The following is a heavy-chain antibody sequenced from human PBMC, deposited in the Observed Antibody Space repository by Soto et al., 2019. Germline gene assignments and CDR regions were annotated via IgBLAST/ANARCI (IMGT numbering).Heavy chain of an antibody. J-gene: IGHJ4*02. CDR1: GDSISSRSYY. D-gene: IGHD3-9*01. V-gene: IGHV4-39*01. CDR3: ARHRGYYDILTGYYTELNFDY. Sequence: SETLSLTCTVTGDSISSRSYYWGWIRQPPGKGLEWIGSIYYSGSTYYNPSLKSRVTISVDTSKNQFSLKLSSVTAADTAVYYCARHRGYYDILTGYYTELNFDYWGQGTLVTVSS. CDR2: IYYSGST.